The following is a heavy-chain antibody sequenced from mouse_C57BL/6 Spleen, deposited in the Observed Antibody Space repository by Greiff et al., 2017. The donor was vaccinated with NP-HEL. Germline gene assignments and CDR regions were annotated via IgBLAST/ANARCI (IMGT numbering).Heavy chain of an antibody. J-gene: IGHJ4*01. CDR3: ARGLEYYAMDY. CDR2: IWSGGST. CDR1: GFSLTSYG. V-gene: IGHV2-2*01. Sequence: VQLQESGPGLVQPSQSLSITCTVSGFSLTSYGVHWVRQSPGKGLEWLGVIWSGGSTDYNAAFISRLSISKDNSKSQVFFKMNSLQADDTAIYYCARGLEYYAMDYWGQGTSVTVSS.